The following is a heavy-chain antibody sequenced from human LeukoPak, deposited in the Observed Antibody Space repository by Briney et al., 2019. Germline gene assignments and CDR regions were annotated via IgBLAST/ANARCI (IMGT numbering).Heavy chain of an antibody. CDR3: ARDRGLNWFDP. CDR1: VYTFTGYY. D-gene: IGHD3-16*01. J-gene: IGHJ5*02. V-gene: IGHV1-2*02. CDR2: ITPNTGDT. Sequence: ASVKVSCKGSVYTFTGYYTHWVRQAPGQGLEWMGWITPNTGDTKYAQKFQGRVTMTRDSSLSTAYMELNSLTSADTAIYYCARDRGLNWFDPWGQGTLVTVSS.